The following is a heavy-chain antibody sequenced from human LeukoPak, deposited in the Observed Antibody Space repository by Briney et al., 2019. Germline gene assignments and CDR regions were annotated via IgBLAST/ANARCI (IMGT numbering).Heavy chain of an antibody. CDR3: ARDFSYKAFDI. Sequence: GASVKVSCKASGYTFTGYYMHWVRQAPGQGLEWMGWIYPNSGATNYAQKFQGWVTMTRDTSISTAYMELNRLRSDDTAVYYCARDFSYKAFDIWGQGTMVTVSS. CDR2: IYPNSGAT. D-gene: IGHD3-10*01. V-gene: IGHV1-2*04. CDR1: GYTFTGYY. J-gene: IGHJ3*02.